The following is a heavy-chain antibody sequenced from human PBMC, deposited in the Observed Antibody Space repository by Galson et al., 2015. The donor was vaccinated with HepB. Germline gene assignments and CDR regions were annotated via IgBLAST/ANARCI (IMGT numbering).Heavy chain of an antibody. Sequence: SLRLSCAASGFTFSSYAMHWVRQAPGEGLEWVAVISYDGRNEYYADSVKGRFTISRDNSKNTLYLQMNSLRAEDTAVYYCARGGTYDYSQLYLDYWGLGTLVTVSS. CDR2: ISYDGRNE. V-gene: IGHV3-30*04. CDR1: GFTFSSYA. D-gene: IGHD4-11*01. CDR3: ARGGTYDYSQLYLDY. J-gene: IGHJ4*02.